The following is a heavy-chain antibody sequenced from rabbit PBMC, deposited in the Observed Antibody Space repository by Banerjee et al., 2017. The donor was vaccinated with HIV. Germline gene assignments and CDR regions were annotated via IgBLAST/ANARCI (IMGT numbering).Heavy chain of an antibody. D-gene: IGHD7-1*01. V-gene: IGHV1S45*01. CDR3: ARDRSIKYPGYAGYDLDL. CDR2: IYGGDGTT. CDR1: GFSFSGSYW. Sequence: QEQLEESGGGLVKPEGSLTLTCKASGFSFSGSYWISWVRQAPGKGLEWIGCIYGGDGTTYYATWAQGRFTISKTSSTTVTLQMTSLTAADTATYFCARDRSIKYPGYAGYDLDLWGPGTLVTVS. J-gene: IGHJ4*01.